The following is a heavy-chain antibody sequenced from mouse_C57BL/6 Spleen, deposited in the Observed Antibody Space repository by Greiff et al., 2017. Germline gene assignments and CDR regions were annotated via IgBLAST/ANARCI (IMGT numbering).Heavy chain of an antibody. D-gene: IGHD2-3*01. CDR1: GYSITSGYY. J-gene: IGHJ3*01. Sequence: ESGPGLVKPSQSLSLTCSVTGYSITSGYYWNWIRQFPGNKLEWMGYISYDGSNNYNPSLKNRISITRDTSKNQFFLKLNSVTTEDTATYYCARDDDGYYSFAYWGQGTLVTVSA. CDR3: ARDDDGYYSFAY. V-gene: IGHV3-6*01. CDR2: ISYDGSN.